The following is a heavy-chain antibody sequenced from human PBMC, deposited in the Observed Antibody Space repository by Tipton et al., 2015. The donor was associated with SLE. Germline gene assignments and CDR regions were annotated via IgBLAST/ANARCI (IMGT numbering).Heavy chain of an antibody. D-gene: IGHD4-11*01. Sequence: LRLSCTISGGSISRYYWSWVRQAPRKGLEWIGYMYYSGFTKYNPSLISRVTISIDTSKNQFSLRLSSVTAADTAVYYCAGYINVFFGPWGQGTLVSVSS. CDR3: AGYINVFFGP. CDR1: GGSISRYY. V-gene: IGHV4-59*01. J-gene: IGHJ4*02. CDR2: MYYSGFT.